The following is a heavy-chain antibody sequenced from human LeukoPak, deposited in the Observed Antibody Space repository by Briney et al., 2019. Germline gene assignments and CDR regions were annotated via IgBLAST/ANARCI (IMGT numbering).Heavy chain of an antibody. CDR2: IRYDGSNK. CDR1: GFTFSSYA. V-gene: IGHV3-30*02. CDR3: AKDLCSSTSCYPYFQH. D-gene: IGHD2-2*01. Sequence: GGSLRLSCAASGFTFSSYAMHWVRQAPGKGLEWVAFIRYDGSNKYYADSVKGRFTISRDNSKNTLYLQMNSLRAEDTAVYYCAKDLCSSTSCYPYFQHWGQGTLVTVSS. J-gene: IGHJ1*01.